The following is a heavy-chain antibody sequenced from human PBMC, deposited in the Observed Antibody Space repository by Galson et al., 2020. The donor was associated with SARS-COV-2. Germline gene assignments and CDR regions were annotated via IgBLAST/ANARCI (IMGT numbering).Heavy chain of an antibody. CDR1: GFSLSTSGVG. CDR2: IYWDDDK. V-gene: IGHV2-5*02. Sequence: SGPTLVKPTQTLTLTCTFSGFSLSTSGVGVGWIRQPPGKALEWLALIYWDDDKRYSPSLKSRLTITKETSKNQVVLTMTNMDPVDTATYYCAHRLLWFGASGFDPWGQGTLVTVSS. CDR3: AHRLLWFGASGFDP. D-gene: IGHD3-10*01. J-gene: IGHJ5*02.